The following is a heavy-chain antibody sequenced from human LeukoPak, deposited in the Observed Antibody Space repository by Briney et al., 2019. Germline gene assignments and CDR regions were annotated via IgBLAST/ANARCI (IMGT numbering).Heavy chain of an antibody. CDR1: GFTLSNYD. Sequence: GGSLRLSCAAPGFTLSNYDMNWVRQAPGKGLEWVSSISTSSRYIYYKDSVRGRFTISRDDAKNSLYLEMNSLRAEDTAVYYCARADCSSSTCYLRRSWFDPWGQGTLVTVSS. CDR3: ARADCSSSTCYLRRSWFDP. CDR2: ISTSSRYI. D-gene: IGHD2-2*01. J-gene: IGHJ5*02. V-gene: IGHV3-21*01.